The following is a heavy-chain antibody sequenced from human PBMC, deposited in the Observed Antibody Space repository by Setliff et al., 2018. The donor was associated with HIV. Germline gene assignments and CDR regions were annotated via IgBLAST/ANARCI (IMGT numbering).Heavy chain of an antibody. V-gene: IGHV4-59*06. CDR3: ARMPQYYAFWSGYYKSDFDI. J-gene: IGHJ3*02. D-gene: IGHD3-3*01. Sequence: SETLSLTCTVSGGSISSYYWSWIRQPPGKGLEWIGYIYNTGSTYHSPSLESRVTISIDTSKNHFSLKLTSVTAADTAVYYCARMPQYYAFWSGYYKSDFDIWGQGTMVTVSS. CDR1: GGSISSYY. CDR2: IYNTGST.